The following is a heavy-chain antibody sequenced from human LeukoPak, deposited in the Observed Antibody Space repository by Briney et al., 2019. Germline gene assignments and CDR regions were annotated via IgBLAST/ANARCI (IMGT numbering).Heavy chain of an antibody. CDR3: ARERWFGEPGWFDP. J-gene: IGHJ5*02. Sequence: PSETLSLTCTVSGGSISSYYWSWIRQPPGKGLEWIGYIYYSGSTNYNPSLKSRVTISVDTSKNQFSLKLSSVTAADTAVYYCARERWFGEPGWFDPWGQGTLVTVSS. CDR2: IYYSGST. CDR1: GGSISSYY. D-gene: IGHD3-10*01. V-gene: IGHV4-59*01.